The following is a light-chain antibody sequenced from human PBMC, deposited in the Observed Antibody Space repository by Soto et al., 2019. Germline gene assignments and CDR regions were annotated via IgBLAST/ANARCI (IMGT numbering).Light chain of an antibody. V-gene: IGLV1-40*01. J-gene: IGLJ7*01. Sequence: QPVLTQPPSVSGAPGQRVTISCTGSSSNIGAGYDVHWYQQLPGTAPKLLMYGNSNRPSGVPDRFSGSKSGTSASLAITGLQPQHEADYYCQSHDSSLSGSHAVFGGGTQLTVL. CDR1: SSNIGAGYD. CDR3: QSHDSSLSGSHAV. CDR2: GNS.